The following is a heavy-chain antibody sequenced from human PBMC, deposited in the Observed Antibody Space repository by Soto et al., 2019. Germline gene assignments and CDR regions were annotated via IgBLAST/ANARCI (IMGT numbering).Heavy chain of an antibody. CDR3: ASFFGTTVTPYDFFDS. J-gene: IGHJ5*01. V-gene: IGHV3-30*03. CDR2: ISHDGNDK. D-gene: IGHD4-4*01. Sequence: GGSLRLSCGASGITFSAFGLHWVRQAPGKGLEWVAVISHDGNDKYYTDSVKGRFTISRDNSKNTLYLQMNSLRGEDTAIYFCASFFGTTVTPYDFFDSWGQGALVTVSP. CDR1: GITFSAFG.